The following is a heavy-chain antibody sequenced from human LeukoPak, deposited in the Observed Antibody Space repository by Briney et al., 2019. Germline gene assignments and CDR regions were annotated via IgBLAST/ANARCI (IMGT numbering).Heavy chain of an antibody. CDR1: GFTFSSYS. CDR2: ISSSSSYI. J-gene: IGHJ4*02. V-gene: IGHV3-21*01. CDR3: ARDLSSWYGSDY. D-gene: IGHD6-13*01. Sequence: GRSLRLSCAASGFTFSSYSMNWVRQAPGKGLEWVSSISSSSSYIYYADSVKGRFTISRDNAKNSLYLQMNSLRAEDTAVYYCARDLSSWYGSDYWGQGTLVTVSS.